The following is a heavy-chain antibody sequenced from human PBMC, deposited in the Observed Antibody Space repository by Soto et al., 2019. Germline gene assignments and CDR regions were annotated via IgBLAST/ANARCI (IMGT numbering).Heavy chain of an antibody. V-gene: IGHV3-21*01. J-gene: IGHJ4*02. Sequence: GGSLRLSCAASGFTFSSYAMNWVRQAPGKGLEWVAFISTSSRYIYYADSVRGRFTISRDNAENSMYLQMNSLRAEDTAVYYWTRSIRMTVVRGVPLDYWGQETLVTVSS. CDR3: TRSIRMTVVRGVPLDY. CDR2: ISTSSRYI. CDR1: GFTFSSYA. D-gene: IGHD3-10*01.